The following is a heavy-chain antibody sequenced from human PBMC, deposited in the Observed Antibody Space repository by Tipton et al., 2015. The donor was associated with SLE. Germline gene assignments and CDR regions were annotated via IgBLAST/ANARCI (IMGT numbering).Heavy chain of an antibody. Sequence: GSLRLSCAASGFTFSSYDMHWVRQATGKGLEWVSAIGTAGDTYYPGSVKGRFTISRENAKNSLYLQMNSLRAGDTAVYYCARQDYDSAFDIWGQGTMVTVSS. V-gene: IGHV3-13*01. CDR3: ARQDYDSAFDI. CDR1: GFTFSSYD. D-gene: IGHD5-12*01. J-gene: IGHJ3*02. CDR2: IGTAGDT.